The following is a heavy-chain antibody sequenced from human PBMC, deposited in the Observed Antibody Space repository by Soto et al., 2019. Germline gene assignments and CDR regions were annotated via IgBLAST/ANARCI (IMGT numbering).Heavy chain of an antibody. CDR2: IYHSGST. CDR1: GGSISSGCYS. CDR3: ARGRYYGSGPVSY. D-gene: IGHD3-10*01. Sequence: SETLSLTCAVSGGSISSGCYSWSWIRQPPGKGLEWIGYIYHSGSTYYNPSLKSRVTISVDRSKNQFSLKLSSVTAADTAVYYCARGRYYGSGPVSYWGQGTLVT. V-gene: IGHV4-30-2*01. J-gene: IGHJ4*02.